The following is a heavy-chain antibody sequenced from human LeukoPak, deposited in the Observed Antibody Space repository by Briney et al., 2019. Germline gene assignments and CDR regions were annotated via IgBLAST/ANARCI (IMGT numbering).Heavy chain of an antibody. CDR3: ARDCLSNYYASRGRRFDP. CDR1: GYTFIGHY. Sequence: GASVKVSCKASGYTFIGHYIHWVRQAPGQGLEWMGWINPNSDGTYYAHKFQGRITMTRDTSISTAYMELRSLRSDDTAVYFCARDCLSNYYASRGRRFDPWGQGTLVTVSS. D-gene: IGHD3-10*01. V-gene: IGHV1-2*02. J-gene: IGHJ5*02. CDR2: INPNSDGT.